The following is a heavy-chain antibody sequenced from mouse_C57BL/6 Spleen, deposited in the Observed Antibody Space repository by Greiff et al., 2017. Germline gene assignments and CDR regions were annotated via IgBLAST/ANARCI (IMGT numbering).Heavy chain of an antibody. D-gene: IGHD1-1*01. CDR3: ARGDYYGSHWYFDV. V-gene: IGHV5-17*01. Sequence: VQLKESGGGLVKPGGSLKLSCAASGFTFSDYGMHWVRQAPEKGLEWVAYISSGSSTIYYADTVKGRFTISRDNAKNTLFLQMTSLRSEDTAMYYCARGDYYGSHWYFDVWGTGTTVTVSS. CDR2: ISSGSSTI. J-gene: IGHJ1*03. CDR1: GFTFSDYG.